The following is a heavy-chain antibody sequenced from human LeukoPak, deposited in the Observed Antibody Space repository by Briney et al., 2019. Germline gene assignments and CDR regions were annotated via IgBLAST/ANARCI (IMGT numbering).Heavy chain of an antibody. V-gene: IGHV3-74*01. CDR3: ARDSWVVRYFDWLSDKEFDY. CDR1: GFTFSSYW. D-gene: IGHD3-9*01. CDR2: INSDGSIT. J-gene: IGHJ4*02. Sequence: PGGSLRLSCAASGFTFSSYWMHWVRQAPGKGLMWVSRINSDGSITNYADSVKGRFTISRDNVKNTLYLQMNSLRAEDTAVYYCARDSWVVRYFDWLSDKEFDYWGQGTLVTVSS.